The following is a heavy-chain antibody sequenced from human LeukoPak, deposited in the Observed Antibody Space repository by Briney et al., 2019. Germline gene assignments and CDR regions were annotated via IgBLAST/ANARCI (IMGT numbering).Heavy chain of an antibody. D-gene: IGHD6-19*01. CDR1: GGSISSYY. Sequence: PSETLSLTCTVPGGSISSYYWSWIRQPPGKRLEWNGYIYYSGSTNYNPSLNSRVTISVDTSKNQFSLKLSSVTAADTAVYYCARHQYSSGGPRFDPWGQGTLVTVSS. CDR2: IYYSGST. CDR3: ARHQYSSGGPRFDP. J-gene: IGHJ5*02. V-gene: IGHV4-59*08.